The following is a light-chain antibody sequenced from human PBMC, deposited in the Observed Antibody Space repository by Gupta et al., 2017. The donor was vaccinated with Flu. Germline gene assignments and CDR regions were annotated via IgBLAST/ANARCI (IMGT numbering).Light chain of an antibody. CDR3: QQRNNWLT. J-gene: IGKJ4*01. V-gene: IGKV3-11*01. Sequence: SPSFFPVSPGTPATPSCRASQSMRNYLDWYQPRPGQTPRLLIYYASTRATGNPVTFSGCGSGTDFTLPSISLEHEDFAVYYWQQRNNWLTFGGGTKVEIK. CDR1: QSMRNY. CDR2: YAS.